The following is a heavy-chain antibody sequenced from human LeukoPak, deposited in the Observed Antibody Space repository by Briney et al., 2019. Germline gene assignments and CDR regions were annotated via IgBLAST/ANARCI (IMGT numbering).Heavy chain of an antibody. Sequence: ASVKVSCKASGYTFTSYGISWVRQAPGQGLEWMGWISAYNGNTNYAQKVQGRVTMTTDTSTSTAYMELRSLRSDDTAVYYCARASRGYCSSTSCAGDYWGQGTLVIVSS. CDR2: ISAYNGNT. CDR3: ARASRGYCSSTSCAGDY. V-gene: IGHV1-18*01. CDR1: GYTFTSYG. D-gene: IGHD2-2*01. J-gene: IGHJ4*02.